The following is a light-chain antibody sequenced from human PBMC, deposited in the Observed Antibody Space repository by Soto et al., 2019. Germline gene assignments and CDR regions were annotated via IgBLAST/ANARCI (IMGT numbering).Light chain of an antibody. CDR2: AAS. V-gene: IGKV1-27*01. Sequence: DIQMTQSPSSLSASVRDRVTITCRASQGISNYLAWYQQKPGKVPKLLIYAASTLQSGLPSRFSGSGSGTDFTLTISILQPEDVATYYCQKYDSAPWTFSQGTKVEIK. CDR3: QKYDSAPWT. J-gene: IGKJ1*01. CDR1: QGISNY.